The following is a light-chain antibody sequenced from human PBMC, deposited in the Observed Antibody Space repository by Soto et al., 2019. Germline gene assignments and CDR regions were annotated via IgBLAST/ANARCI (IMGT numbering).Light chain of an antibody. V-gene: IGKV3-11*01. Sequence: EIVLIQSPATLSLSPGERATLSCRASQSVSSSLAWYQQNPGQAPRLLIFDASNRATGIPVRFSGSGSGTDVTLTISSLEPEDFTVYYCQQHCNWPLTFGGGTRVEIK. CDR3: QQHCNWPLT. CDR2: DAS. CDR1: QSVSSS. J-gene: IGKJ4*01.